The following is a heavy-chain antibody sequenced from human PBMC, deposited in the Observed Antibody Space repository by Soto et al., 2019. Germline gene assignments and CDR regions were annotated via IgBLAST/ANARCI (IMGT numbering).Heavy chain of an antibody. V-gene: IGHV3-23*01. Sequence: EVQLLESGGGLAQPGGSLRLSCAASGFTFRIYAMTWVRQAPGKGLEWVSTIRASTDSTYYADSVKGRITISRDNFKNTVYLQMNSLEAEDTAIYFCVRGGYTAYFDYWGQGILVTVSS. D-gene: IGHD5-18*01. CDR1: GFTFRIYA. CDR2: IRASTDST. J-gene: IGHJ4*02. CDR3: VRGGYTAYFDY.